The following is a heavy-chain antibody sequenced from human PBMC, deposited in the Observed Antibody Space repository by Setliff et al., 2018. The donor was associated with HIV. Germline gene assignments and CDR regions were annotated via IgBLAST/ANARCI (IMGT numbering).Heavy chain of an antibody. D-gene: IGHD2-21*01. V-gene: IGHV3-11*01. Sequence: GGSLRLSCVASGFSFSDYYMAWIRQTPGKGLEWISYIDDSGRIRDYAGSVKGRFTISRDNTKNSLYLLMDSLTVEDTAIYFCARPKERIAHGLEHWGQGAQVTVSS. CDR3: ARPKERIAHGLEH. J-gene: IGHJ4*02. CDR2: IDDSGRIR. CDR1: GFSFSDYY.